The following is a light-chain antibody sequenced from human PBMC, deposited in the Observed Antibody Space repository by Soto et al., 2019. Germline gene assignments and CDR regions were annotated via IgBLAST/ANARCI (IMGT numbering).Light chain of an antibody. CDR1: QSVSSY. CDR3: QQRRNWPVP. Sequence: EIVLTQSPATLSLSPGEGATLSCRASQSVSSYLAWYQQKPSQTTRLLIYDASNGATGIPASFSGSGSGTDFTLFFSSLEPEDFAVYYCQQRRNWPVPFGLGTKVDIK. CDR2: DAS. V-gene: IGKV3-11*01. J-gene: IGKJ1*01.